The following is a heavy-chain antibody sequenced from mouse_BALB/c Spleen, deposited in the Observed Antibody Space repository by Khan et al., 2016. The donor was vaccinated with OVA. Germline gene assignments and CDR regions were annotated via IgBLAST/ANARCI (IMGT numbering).Heavy chain of an antibody. CDR1: GYTFTDCA. CDR2: ISTYSGNT. J-gene: IGHJ2*01. V-gene: IGHV1S137*01. D-gene: IGHD2-3*01. CDR3: ARPAYDDYYDY. Sequence: QVQLKQSGPELVRPGVSVKISCKGSGYTFTDCAIYWVKQSHAKSLEWVGLISTYSGNTNYNQKFKVKATMTVDKSSSTAYMELARLTSEDAAIYYWARPAYDDYYDYWGQGTTLTVSS.